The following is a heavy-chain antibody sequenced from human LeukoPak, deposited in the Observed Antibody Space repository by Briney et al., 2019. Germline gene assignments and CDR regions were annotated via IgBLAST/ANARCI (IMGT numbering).Heavy chain of an antibody. CDR1: GGSFSGYY. V-gene: IGHV4-34*01. CDR2: VNHSGST. D-gene: IGHD2-8*01. CDR3: ARGGYCTNGVCFNNWFDP. Sequence: SETLSLTCAVYGGSFSGYYWSWIRQPPGKGLEWIGEVNHSGSTNYNPSLKSRVTISVDTSKNQFSLKLSSVTAADTAVYYCARGGYCTNGVCFNNWFDPWGQGTLVTVSS. J-gene: IGHJ5*02.